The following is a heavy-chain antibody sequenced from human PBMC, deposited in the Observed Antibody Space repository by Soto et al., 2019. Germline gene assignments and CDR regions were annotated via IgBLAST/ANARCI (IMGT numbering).Heavy chain of an antibody. CDR2: ISYSGNT. J-gene: IGHJ4*02. D-gene: IGHD2-8*01. V-gene: IGHV4-59*01. CDR1: GGSISNFY. Sequence: SETLYLTCIVSGGSISNFYWSWIRQPPGKGLEWIGYISYSGNTNYNPSLKSRVSISVDTSKNQLSLNLTSVTAADTAVYYCARAPMVLSRSYFDSWGQGTPVTVSS. CDR3: ARAPMVLSRSYFDS.